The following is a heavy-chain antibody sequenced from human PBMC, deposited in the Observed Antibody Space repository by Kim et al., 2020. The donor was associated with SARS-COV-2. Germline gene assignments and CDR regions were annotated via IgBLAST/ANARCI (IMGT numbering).Heavy chain of an antibody. V-gene: IGHV3-13*01. CDR2: IGTAGDT. D-gene: IGHD3-3*01. Sequence: GGSLRLSCAASGFTFSSYDMHWVRQATGKGLEWVSAIGTAGDTYYPGSVKGRFTISRENAKNSLYLQMNSLRAGDTAVYYCARRRWYYDFWSGYKGGEYCFDPWGQGTLVTVSS. J-gene: IGHJ5*02. CDR3: ARRRWYYDFWSGYKGGEYCFDP. CDR1: GFTFSSYD.